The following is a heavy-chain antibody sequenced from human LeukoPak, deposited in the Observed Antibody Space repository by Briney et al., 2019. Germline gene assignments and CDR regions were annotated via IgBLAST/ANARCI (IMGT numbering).Heavy chain of an antibody. D-gene: IGHD2/OR15-2a*01. CDR3: ARDRFYPQPYCYMDV. CDR1: GYTFTSYY. J-gene: IGHJ6*03. Sequence: GASVKVSCKASGYTFTSYYMHWVRQAPGQGLEWMGIINPSGGSTSYAQKFQGRVTMTRDMSTSTVYMELSSLRSEDTAVYYCARDRFYPQPYCYMDVWGKGTTVTVSS. CDR2: INPSGGST. V-gene: IGHV1-46*01.